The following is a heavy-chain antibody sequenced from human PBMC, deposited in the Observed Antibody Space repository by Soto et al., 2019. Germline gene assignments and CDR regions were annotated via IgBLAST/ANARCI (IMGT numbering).Heavy chain of an antibody. Sequence: ASVKVSCKASGYSFTSYGISWVRQAPGQGPEWMGWISGHNGNTNHPQSLQGRVTMTTDTSRNTAYMELRSLRSDETAVYYCARHRFNYYDDTVYYYFEYWGQGTLVTSPQ. J-gene: IGHJ4*02. D-gene: IGHD3-22*01. V-gene: IGHV1-18*04. CDR3: ARHRFNYYDDTVYYYFEY. CDR2: ISGHNGNT. CDR1: GYSFTSYG.